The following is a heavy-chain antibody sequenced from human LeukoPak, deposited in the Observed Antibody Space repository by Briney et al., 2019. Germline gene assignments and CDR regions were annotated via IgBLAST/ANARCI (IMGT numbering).Heavy chain of an antibody. J-gene: IGHJ4*02. V-gene: IGHV5-10-1*01. CDR3: ASSATSGWYYFDY. D-gene: IGHD6-19*01. CDR2: IDPSDSYT. CDR1: GYSFTSYW. Sequence: GESLKISCKGSGYSFTSYWISWVRQMPGKGLEWMGRIDPSDSYTNYSPSFQGHVTISADKSISTPYLQWSSLKASDTAMYYCASSATSGWYYFDYWGQGTLVTVSS.